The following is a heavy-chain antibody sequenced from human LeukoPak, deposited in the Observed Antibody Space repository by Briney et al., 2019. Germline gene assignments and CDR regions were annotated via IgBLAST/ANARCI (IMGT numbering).Heavy chain of an antibody. CDR2: ISPSSHYI. V-gene: IGHV3-21*04. J-gene: IGHJ6*03. CDR3: ARDRHTAMVYYYYYMDV. Sequence: GGSLRLSCAGSGFTFSNYSINWVRQAPGKGREWVSSISPSSHYIYYADSVRGRFTISRDNARNSLYLQMNSLRDEDTAVYYCARDRHTAMVYYYYYMDVWGTGTTVTASS. CDR1: GFTFSNYS. D-gene: IGHD5-18*01.